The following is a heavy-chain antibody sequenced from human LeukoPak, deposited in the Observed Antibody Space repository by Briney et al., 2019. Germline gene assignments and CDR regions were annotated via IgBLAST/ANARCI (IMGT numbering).Heavy chain of an antibody. CDR3: ARENKWNQIDY. D-gene: IGHD1-20*01. Sequence: PGESLQISCQGSGSTFTTYWIGWARQLPGKGLEYMGIIYPDDANTRYSPSFQGQVTISADKSISTAYLQWSSLKASDTALYYCARENKWNQIDYWGQGTLVTVSP. V-gene: IGHV5-51*01. CDR1: GSTFTTYW. J-gene: IGHJ4*02. CDR2: IYPDDANT.